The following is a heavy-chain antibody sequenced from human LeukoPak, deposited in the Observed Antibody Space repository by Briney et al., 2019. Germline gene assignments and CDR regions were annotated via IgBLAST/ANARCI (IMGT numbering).Heavy chain of an antibody. CDR1: GYTFTRYD. CDR3: ARGPGSCSSTSCPLGW. Sequence: GASVKVSCKASGYTFTRYDINWVRQATGQGLEWMGWMNPNSGNTGYAQKFQGRVTMTRNTSISTAYMELSSLRSEDTAVYYCARGPGSCSSTSCPLGWWGQGTLVTVSS. J-gene: IGHJ4*02. D-gene: IGHD2-2*01. CDR2: MNPNSGNT. V-gene: IGHV1-8*01.